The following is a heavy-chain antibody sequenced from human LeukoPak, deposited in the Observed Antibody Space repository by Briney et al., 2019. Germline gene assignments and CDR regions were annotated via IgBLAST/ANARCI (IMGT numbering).Heavy chain of an antibody. D-gene: IGHD3-22*01. Sequence: RPSETLSLTCAVYGGSFSGYYWSWIRQPPGKGLEWIGEINHSGSTNYNPSLKSRVTISVDTSKNQFSLKLSSVTAADTAVHYCVRLTFYYDGSGYYFDSWGQGTLVAVSS. CDR1: GGSFSGYY. V-gene: IGHV4-34*01. CDR3: VRLTFYYDGSGYYFDS. J-gene: IGHJ4*02. CDR2: INHSGST.